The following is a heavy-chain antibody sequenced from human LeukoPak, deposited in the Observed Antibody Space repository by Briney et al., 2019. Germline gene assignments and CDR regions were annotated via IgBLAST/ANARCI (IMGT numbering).Heavy chain of an antibody. CDR2: IKQDGSEK. CDR3: ARDRVGAFPYYFDY. V-gene: IGHV3-7*03. CDR1: GFTFSNYG. J-gene: IGHJ4*02. D-gene: IGHD1-26*01. Sequence: GGSLRLSCAASGFTFSNYGMHWVRQAPGKGLEGVANIKQDGSEKYYVDSVKGRFTISRDNAKNSLYLQMNSLRAEDTALYYCARDRVGAFPYYFDYWGQGTLVTISS.